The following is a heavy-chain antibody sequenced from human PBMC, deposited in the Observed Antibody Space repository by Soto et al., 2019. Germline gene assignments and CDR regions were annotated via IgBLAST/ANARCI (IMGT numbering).Heavy chain of an antibody. CDR3: VRGVLS. J-gene: IGHJ1*01. V-gene: IGHV4-31*02. Sequence: WTWIRQHPGKGLVWIGNIHHSGSTFYNPSLKSRVSISVDTSKNQFSLKLSSVTAADTAVYFCVRGVLSWGQGTLVTVSS. CDR2: IHHSGST. D-gene: IGHD3-10*01.